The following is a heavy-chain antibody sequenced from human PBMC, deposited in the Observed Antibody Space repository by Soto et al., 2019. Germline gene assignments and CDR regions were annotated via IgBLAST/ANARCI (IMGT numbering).Heavy chain of an antibody. CDR3: ARVSSSSGGNWFDP. CDR1: GGSISSGGYS. D-gene: IGHD6-6*01. CDR2: IYHSGST. Sequence: SETLSLTCAVSGGSISSGGYSWSWIRQPPGKGLEWIGYIYHSGSTYYNPSLKSRVTISVDRSKNQSSLKLSSVTAADTAVYYCARVSSSSGGNWFDPWGQGTLVTVSS. J-gene: IGHJ5*02. V-gene: IGHV4-30-2*01.